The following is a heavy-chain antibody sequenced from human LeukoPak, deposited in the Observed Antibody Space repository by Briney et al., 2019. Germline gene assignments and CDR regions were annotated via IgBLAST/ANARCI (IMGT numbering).Heavy chain of an antibody. CDR1: GYSISSGFY. D-gene: IGHD3-22*01. V-gene: IGHV4-38-2*02. CDR2: MYHSGST. J-gene: IGHJ3*02. Sequence: SETLSLTCTVSGYSISSGFYWGWIRQPPGKGLEWIGSMYHSGSTYYNPSLKSRVAISVDTSKKQFSLKLNSVTAADTAVYYCARANYYDTSGYSRGAFDIWGQGTMVTVSS. CDR3: ARANYYDTSGYSRGAFDI.